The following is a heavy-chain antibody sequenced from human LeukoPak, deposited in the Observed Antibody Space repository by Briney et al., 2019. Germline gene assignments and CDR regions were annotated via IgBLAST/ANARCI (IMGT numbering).Heavy chain of an antibody. D-gene: IGHD3-22*01. J-gene: IGHJ4*02. CDR1: GGSFSGYY. CDR2: IYHSGST. CDR3: ARVGGYYDSSGYSSPPFFDY. Sequence: SETLSLTCAVYGGSFSGYYWSWIRQPPGKGLEWIGSIYHSGSTYYDPSLKSRVTISVDTSKNQFSLKLSSVTAADTAVYYCARVGGYYDSSGYSSPPFFDYWGQGTLVTVSS. V-gene: IGHV4-34*01.